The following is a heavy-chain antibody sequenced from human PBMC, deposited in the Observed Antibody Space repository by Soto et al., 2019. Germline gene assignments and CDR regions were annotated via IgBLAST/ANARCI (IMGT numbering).Heavy chain of an antibody. V-gene: IGHV4-59*01. J-gene: IGHJ4*02. CDR3: ARGSTAMVY. D-gene: IGHD5-18*01. Sequence: PSETLSLTCTVSGGSISSYDGSWIRQPPGKGLEWIGYIYYSGSTNYNPSLKSRVTISVDTSKNQFSLKLSSVTAADTAVYYCARGSTAMVYWGQGTMVTVSS. CDR1: GGSISSYD. CDR2: IYYSGST.